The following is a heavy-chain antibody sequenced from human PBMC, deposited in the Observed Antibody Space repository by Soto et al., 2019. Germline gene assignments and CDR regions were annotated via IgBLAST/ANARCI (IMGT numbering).Heavy chain of an antibody. V-gene: IGHV4-31*03. D-gene: IGHD3-10*01. J-gene: IGHJ6*02. CDR1: GGSISSGGYY. Sequence: QVQLQESGPGLVKPSQTLSLTCTVSGGSISSGGYYWSWIRQHPGKGLEWIGYIYYSGSTYYNPSLQSRVTISVDTSKNQFSLKLSSVTAADTAVYYCARGYYYGSGSYYQDYYYYGMDVWGQGTTVTVSS. CDR3: ARGYYYGSGSYYQDYYYYGMDV. CDR2: IYYSGST.